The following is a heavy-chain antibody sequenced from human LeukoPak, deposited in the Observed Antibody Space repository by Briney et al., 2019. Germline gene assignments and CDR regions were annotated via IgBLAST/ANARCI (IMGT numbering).Heavy chain of an antibody. CDR2: ISDSGGST. D-gene: IGHD6-13*01. CDR3: ATGPPAVGNTYYY. CDR1: GFTFSSYA. J-gene: IGHJ4*02. Sequence: GGSLRLSCAASGFTFSSYAMSWVRQAPGKGLEWVSTISDSGGSTSYADSAKGRFTISRDNSKNTLYLQMDTMRAEDTAVYYCATGPPAVGNTYYYWGQGSLVTVSS. V-gene: IGHV3-23*01.